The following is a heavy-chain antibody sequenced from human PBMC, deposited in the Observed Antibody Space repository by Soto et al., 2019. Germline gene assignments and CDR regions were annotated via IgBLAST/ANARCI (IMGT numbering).Heavy chain of an antibody. CDR3: ARWMTTVTAFDY. J-gene: IGHJ4*02. V-gene: IGHV1-18*01. CDR1: GYTSTSYG. Sequence: ASVKVSCKASGYTSTSYGISWVRQAPGQGLEWMGWISAYNGNTNYAQKLQGRVTMTTDTSTSTAYMELRSLRSDDTAVYYCARWMTTVTAFDYWGQGTLVTVSS. D-gene: IGHD4-17*01. CDR2: ISAYNGNT.